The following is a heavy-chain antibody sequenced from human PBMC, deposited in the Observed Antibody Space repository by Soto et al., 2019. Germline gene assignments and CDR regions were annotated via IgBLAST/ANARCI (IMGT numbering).Heavy chain of an antibody. V-gene: IGHV4-34*01. CDR1: GGSFSGYY. Sequence: SETLSLTCAVYGGSFSGYYWSWIRQPPGKGLEWIGEINHSGSTNYNPSLKSRVTISVDTSKNQFSLKLSSVTAADTAVYYCARPIWDVWDKGTTLTVSS. CDR3: ARPIWDV. CDR2: INHSGST. J-gene: IGHJ6*04.